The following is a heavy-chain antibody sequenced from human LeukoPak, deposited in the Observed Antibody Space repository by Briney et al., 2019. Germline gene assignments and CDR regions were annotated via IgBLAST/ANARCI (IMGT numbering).Heavy chain of an antibody. Sequence: SETLSLTCTVSGGSISSYYWSWIRQPPGKGLEWIGYIYYSGSTNYNPSLKSRVTISVDTSKNQFSLKLSSVTAADTAVYYCARNYYDSSGPFSWSQGTLVTVSS. J-gene: IGHJ4*02. CDR2: IYYSGST. CDR1: GGSISSYY. CDR3: ARNYYDSSGPFS. V-gene: IGHV4-59*01. D-gene: IGHD3-22*01.